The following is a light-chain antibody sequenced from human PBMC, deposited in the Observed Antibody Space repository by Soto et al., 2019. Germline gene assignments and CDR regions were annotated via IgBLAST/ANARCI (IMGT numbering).Light chain of an antibody. CDR1: SSDVGSYNL. Sequence: QSALTQPASVSGSPGQSITISCTGTSSDVGSYNLVSWYQQHPGKAPKLMICEGSERPSGVSNRFSGSKSGNTASLTISGLQAEDEADYYCCSYAGSSPWVFGGGTQLTVL. CDR3: CSYAGSSPWV. CDR2: EGS. V-gene: IGLV2-23*01. J-gene: IGLJ3*02.